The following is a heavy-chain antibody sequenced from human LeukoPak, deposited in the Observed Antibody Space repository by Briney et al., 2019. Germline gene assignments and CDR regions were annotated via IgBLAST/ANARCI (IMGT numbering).Heavy chain of an antibody. J-gene: IGHJ4*02. V-gene: IGHV3-74*01. D-gene: IGHD3-22*01. CDR3: ARGMYYYDSSGYSDY. CDR1: GFTFSSYW. CDR2: INSDGSST. Sequence: GGSLRLSCAASGFTFSSYWMHWVRQAPGKGLVWVSRINSDGSSTSYADSVKGRLTISRDDAKNTLYLQMNSLRAEDTAVYYCARGMYYYDSSGYSDYWGQGTLVTVSS.